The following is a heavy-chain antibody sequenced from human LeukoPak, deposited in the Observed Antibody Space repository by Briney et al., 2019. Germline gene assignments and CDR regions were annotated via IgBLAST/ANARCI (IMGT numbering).Heavy chain of an antibody. CDR1: GFAVSSNH. CDR3: ARDRERVFDY. Sequence: GGSLRLSCAASGFAVSSNHMNWVRQAPGKGLEWVSSISSSSSYIYYADSVKGRFTISRDNAKNSLYLQMNSLRAEDTAVYYCARDRERVFDYWGQGTLVTVSS. J-gene: IGHJ4*02. V-gene: IGHV3-21*01. CDR2: ISSSSSYI. D-gene: IGHD5-24*01.